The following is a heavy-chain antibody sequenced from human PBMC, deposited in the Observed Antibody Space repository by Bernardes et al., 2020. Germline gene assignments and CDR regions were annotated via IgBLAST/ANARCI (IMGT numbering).Heavy chain of an antibody. Sequence: SGVTLSNPTQILTLTCCFSWFSLPPPGVGVGWIRHLPGKSLEWIALIYLYDDKRYSPSLKTRLTITTDTSKTKVVLKMTDMDPEDTGKYYCVRRGYNIWSDSTNWFDHWGKGTLVTVSS. CDR3: VRRGYNIWSDSTNWFDH. J-gene: IGHJ5*02. V-gene: IGHV2-5*04. D-gene: IGHD3-3*01. CDR1: WFSLPPPGVG. CDR2: IYLYDDK.